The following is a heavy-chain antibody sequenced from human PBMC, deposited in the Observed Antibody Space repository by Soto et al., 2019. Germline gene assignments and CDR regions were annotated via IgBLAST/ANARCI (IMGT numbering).Heavy chain of an antibody. CDR3: TRQAYSSGGSFYPDH. Sequence: GESLKISCQGSGYNFPSYWISWVRQMPGKGLEWLGRIDPSDSYTAYSPSFQGHVTISADKSISTAYLQWSSLKALDTAMYYCTRQAYSSGGSFYPDHWGQGTLVTVSS. V-gene: IGHV5-10-1*01. D-gene: IGHD2-15*01. CDR2: IDPSDSYT. J-gene: IGHJ4*02. CDR1: GYNFPSYW.